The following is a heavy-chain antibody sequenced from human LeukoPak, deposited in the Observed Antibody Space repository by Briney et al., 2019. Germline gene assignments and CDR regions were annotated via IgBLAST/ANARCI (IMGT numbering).Heavy chain of an antibody. D-gene: IGHD3-22*01. V-gene: IGHV3-21*01. CDR2: ISSSSSYI. CDR1: GSTFSSYS. J-gene: IGHJ4*02. Sequence: GGSLRLSCAASGSTFSSYSMNWVRQAPGKGLEWVSSISSSSSYIYYADSVKGRFTISRDNAKNSLYLQMNSLRAEDTAVYYCARGVNYYDSSGIRWGQGTLVTVSS. CDR3: ARGVNYYDSSGIR.